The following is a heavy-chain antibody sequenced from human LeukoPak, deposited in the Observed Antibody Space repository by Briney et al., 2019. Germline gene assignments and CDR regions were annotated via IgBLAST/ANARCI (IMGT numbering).Heavy chain of an antibody. CDR3: AKDSAVSGRSPDAPDI. D-gene: IGHD1-26*01. J-gene: IGHJ3*02. CDR2: ISSSRSYI. CDR1: GFTFSRYS. V-gene: IGHV3-21*01. Sequence: GGSLRLSCAASGFTFSRYSMNWVRQAPGKGLEWVSSISSSRSYIYYADSVKGRFTISRDNAKNSLYLEMNSLRAEDTAVYYCAKDSAVSGRSPDAPDIWGQGTMVTASS.